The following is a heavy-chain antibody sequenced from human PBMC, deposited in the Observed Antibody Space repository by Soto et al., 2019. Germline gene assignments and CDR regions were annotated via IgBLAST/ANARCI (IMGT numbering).Heavy chain of an antibody. CDR3: AREGIVVVPAEADYYYHYMDV. CDR1: GGSISSYY. D-gene: IGHD2-2*01. V-gene: IGHV4-59*01. J-gene: IGHJ6*03. CDR2: IYYSGST. Sequence: SETLSLTCTVSGGSISSYYWSWIRQPPGKGLEWIGYIYYSGSTNYNPSLKSRVTISVDTSKNQFSLKLSSVTAADTAVYYCAREGIVVVPAEADYYYHYMDVWGKGTTVTVSS.